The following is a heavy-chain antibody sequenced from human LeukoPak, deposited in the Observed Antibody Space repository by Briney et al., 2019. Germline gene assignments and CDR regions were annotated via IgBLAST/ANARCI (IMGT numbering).Heavy chain of an antibody. V-gene: IGHV3-23*01. CDR2: ISGSGGST. CDR3: AKDLTLVVATPEDYFDY. J-gene: IGHJ4*02. CDR1: GFTFSSYA. Sequence: TGGSLRLSCAASGFTFSSYAMSWVRQAPGKGLEWVSAISGSGGSTYYADSVKGRFTISRDNSKNTLYLQMNSLRAEDTAVYYCAKDLTLVVATPEDYFDYWGQGTLATVSS. D-gene: IGHD5-12*01.